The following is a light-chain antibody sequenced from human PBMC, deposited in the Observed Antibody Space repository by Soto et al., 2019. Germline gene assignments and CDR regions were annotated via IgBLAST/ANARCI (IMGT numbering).Light chain of an antibody. V-gene: IGKV1-39*01. CDR3: PQANCFPLP. CDR2: PPS. CDR1: QSISTF. J-gene: IGKJ5*01. Sequence: DIQMTQTPSSLSASVGDRVTITCRASQSISTFLNWYQQKPGRAPKLLIYPPSTLQSGVPSRFSGSGSGTDFTLTISSLQPEDFATYYCPQANCFPLPFAERTRLEI.